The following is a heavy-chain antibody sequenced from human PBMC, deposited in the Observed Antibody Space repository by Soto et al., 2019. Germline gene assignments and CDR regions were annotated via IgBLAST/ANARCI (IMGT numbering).Heavy chain of an antibody. CDR1: GYTFTSYD. D-gene: IGHD3-3*01. J-gene: IGHJ6*02. V-gene: IGHV1-8*01. Sequence: GASVKVSSKASGYTFTSYDINWVRQATGQGLEWMGWMNPNSGNTGYAQKFQGRVTMTRNTSISTAYMELSSLRSEDTAMYYCARVLSWASYYDFWSGYYNYYYYGMDVWGQGTTVTVSS. CDR3: ARVLSWASYYDFWSGYYNYYYYGMDV. CDR2: MNPNSGNT.